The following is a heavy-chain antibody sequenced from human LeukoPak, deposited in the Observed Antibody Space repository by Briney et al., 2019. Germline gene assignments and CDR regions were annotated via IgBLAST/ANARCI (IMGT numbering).Heavy chain of an antibody. D-gene: IGHD3-22*01. Sequence: GGSLRLSCAASGFTFSSSVMHWVRQGPGKGLEYVSGIDSSGVSTYYVNSVKDRFAISRDNSKNTLYLQVGSLRAEDMGVYYCAREGHSSGHCGSFDIWGQGTTVTVSS. CDR1: GFTFSSSV. J-gene: IGHJ3*02. CDR2: IDSSGVST. V-gene: IGHV3-64*01. CDR3: AREGHSSGHCGSFDI.